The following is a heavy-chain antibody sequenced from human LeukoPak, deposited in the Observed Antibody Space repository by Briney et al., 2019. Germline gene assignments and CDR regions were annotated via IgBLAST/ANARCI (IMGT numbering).Heavy chain of an antibody. Sequence: PGGSLRLSCAASGFTFSNAWMSWVRQAPGKGLEWVGCIKSKTDGGTTDYAAPVKGRFTISRDDSKNTLYLQMNSLKTEDTAVYYCTTVCSGGSCSRGGWGQGTLVTVSS. CDR3: TTVCSGGSCSRGG. CDR1: GFTFSNAW. CDR2: IKSKTDGGTT. J-gene: IGHJ4*02. V-gene: IGHV3-15*01. D-gene: IGHD2-15*01.